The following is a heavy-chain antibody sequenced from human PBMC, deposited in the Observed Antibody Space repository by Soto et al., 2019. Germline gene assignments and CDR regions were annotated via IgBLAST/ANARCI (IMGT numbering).Heavy chain of an antibody. CDR1: GFPFSTTD. CDR2: IGGSGETT. CDR3: AKNSGWFNT. Sequence: GGSLRLSCTASGFPFSTTDMSWVRQAPGKGLEWVSTIGGSGETTYYADSVKGRFTISRDNSKNTLYLQMNSLRADDTALYYCAKNSGWFNTWGQGALVTVSS. V-gene: IGHV3-23*01. D-gene: IGHD3-10*01. J-gene: IGHJ5*02.